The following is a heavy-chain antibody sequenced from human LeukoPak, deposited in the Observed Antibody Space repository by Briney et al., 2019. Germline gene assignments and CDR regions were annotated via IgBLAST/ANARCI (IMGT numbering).Heavy chain of an antibody. Sequence: GGSLRLSCAASGFTFSSYAMSWVRQAPGKGLEWVGRKNKTNGGTTDYAAPVKGRFTISRDDSKNTLYLQMNSLKTEDTAVYYCTTTIVGVTTWFDPWGQGTLVTVSS. CDR2: KNKTNGGTT. CDR1: GFTFSSYA. V-gene: IGHV3-15*01. CDR3: TTTIVGVTTWFDP. D-gene: IGHD1-26*01. J-gene: IGHJ5*02.